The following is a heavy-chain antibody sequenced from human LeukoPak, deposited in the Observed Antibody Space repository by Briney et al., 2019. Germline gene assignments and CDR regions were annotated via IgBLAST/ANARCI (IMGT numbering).Heavy chain of an antibody. CDR1: GFSLTTSGIR. D-gene: IGHD4-17*01. CDR2: IDWDDDK. V-gene: IGHV2-70*04. Sequence: SGPALVNPTQTLTLTCTFSGFSLTTSGIRVSWIRQPPVKALEWLAHIDWDDDKFYSTSLKTRLTLSKDTSKNQVVLTMTNMDPVDTATYYCAQLYGDFYFDYWGQGTLVTVSS. J-gene: IGHJ4*02. CDR3: AQLYGDFYFDY.